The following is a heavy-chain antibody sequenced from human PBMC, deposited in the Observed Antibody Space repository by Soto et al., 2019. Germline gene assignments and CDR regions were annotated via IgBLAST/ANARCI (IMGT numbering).Heavy chain of an antibody. CDR1: GDSVSSNSAA. Sequence: PSQTLSLTCVISGDSVSSNSAAWNWIRQSPSRGLKLLGRTYYRSKWNNDYAVSMKSRITINPDTSKNQFSLQLNSVIPEDTAVYYCARATTGTNMGYYYYYMDVWGKGTTVTVSS. J-gene: IGHJ6*03. D-gene: IGHD1-1*01. V-gene: IGHV6-1*01. CDR2: TYYRSKWNN. CDR3: ARATTGTNMGYYYYYMDV.